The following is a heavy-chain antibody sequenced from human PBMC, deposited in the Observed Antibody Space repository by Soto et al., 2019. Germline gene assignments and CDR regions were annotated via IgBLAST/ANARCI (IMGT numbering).Heavy chain of an antibody. J-gene: IGHJ6*02. CDR3: AKERWEEYGMDV. D-gene: IGHD1-26*01. CDR2: ISSSGGST. Sequence: EVQLLESGGGLVQPGGSLRLSCAASGFTFNNYAMSWVRQVPGKGLEWVSTISSSGGSTYYADSVKGRLTISRDNSKNTLYLHMNSIRAVETAVYYCAKERWEEYGMDVWGQGTTVTVSS. CDR1: GFTFNNYA. V-gene: IGHV3-23*01.